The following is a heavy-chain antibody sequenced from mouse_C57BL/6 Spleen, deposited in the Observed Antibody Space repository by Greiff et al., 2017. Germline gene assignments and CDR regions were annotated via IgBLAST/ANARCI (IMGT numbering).Heavy chain of an antibody. D-gene: IGHD1-1*01. V-gene: IGHV14-3*01. Sequence: VQLKQSVAELVRPGASVKLSCTASGFNIKNTYMPWVKQRPEQGLEWIGRIDPANGNTKYAPKFQGKATITADTSSNTAYLQLSSLTSEDTAIYYCASDYGSSYYYAMDYWGQGTSVTVSS. J-gene: IGHJ4*01. CDR3: ASDYGSSYYYAMDY. CDR2: IDPANGNT. CDR1: GFNIKNTY.